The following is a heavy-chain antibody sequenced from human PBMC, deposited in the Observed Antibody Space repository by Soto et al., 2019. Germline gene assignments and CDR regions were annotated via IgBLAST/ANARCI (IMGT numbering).Heavy chain of an antibody. J-gene: IGHJ5*02. Sequence: PSETLSLTCTVSGGSINHSYWSWIRQPPGKGLEWIAYIYSSGSTNYNPSLESRVTMSADTSKNQFSLKLLSVTAADTAIYYCARSGVTGIVIPSHWFDPWGQGTLVTVSS. CDR1: GGSINHSY. CDR3: ARSGVTGIVIPSHWFDP. D-gene: IGHD2-21*02. V-gene: IGHV4-59*12. CDR2: IYSSGST.